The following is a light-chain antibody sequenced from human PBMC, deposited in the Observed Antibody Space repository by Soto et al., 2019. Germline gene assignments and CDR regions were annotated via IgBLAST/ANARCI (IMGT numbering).Light chain of an antibody. J-gene: IGKJ1*01. CDR3: QQYNDWPQT. CDR1: QSVSSN. CDR2: GAS. V-gene: IGKV3-15*01. Sequence: PANLPLSRGERPSLSCRASQSVSSNLAWYQQKPGQAPRLLIYGASTRATGIPARFSGSGSGTEFALTISSLQSEDFAVYYCQQYNDWPQTFGQGTKVDIK.